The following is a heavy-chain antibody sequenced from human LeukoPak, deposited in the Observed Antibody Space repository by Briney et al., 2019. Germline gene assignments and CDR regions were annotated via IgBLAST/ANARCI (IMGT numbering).Heavy chain of an antibody. D-gene: IGHD3-22*01. V-gene: IGHV1-69*05. J-gene: IGHJ4*02. Sequence: ASVKVSCKASGGTFSSYAISWVRQAPGQGREWMGGIIPIFGTANYAQKFQSRVTITTDESTSTAYMELSSLTSEDTAVYYCATYYYDSSGYYYWGQGTLVTVSS. CDR3: ATYYYDSSGYYY. CDR2: IIPIFGTA. CDR1: GGTFSSYA.